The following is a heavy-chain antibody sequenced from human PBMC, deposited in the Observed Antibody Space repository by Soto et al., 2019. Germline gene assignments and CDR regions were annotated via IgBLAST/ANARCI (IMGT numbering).Heavy chain of an antibody. CDR3: AKGTPVGLQYFQY. CDR2: ISSSGGST. J-gene: IGHJ1*01. CDR1: GFSFNTYA. V-gene: IGHV3-23*01. Sequence: EVQLLESGGGLVQPGGSLRLSCAASGFSFNTYAMSWVRQAPGKGLEWVSAISSSGGSTYYADSVKGRFTISRDNSKNTLYLQMNRLSDEDTAVYYCAKGTPVGLQYFQYWGQGTLVTVSS. D-gene: IGHD1-26*01.